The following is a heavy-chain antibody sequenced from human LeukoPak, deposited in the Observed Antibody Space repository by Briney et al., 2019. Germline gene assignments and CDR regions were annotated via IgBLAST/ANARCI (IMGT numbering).Heavy chain of an antibody. CDR1: GGTFSSYA. V-gene: IGHV1-69*05. J-gene: IGHJ5*02. Sequence: SVKVSCKASGGTFSSYAISWVRQAPGQGLEWMGGIIPIFGTANYAQKFQGRVTITTDGSTSTAYMELSSLRSEDTAVYYCAVPYYYDSSGYPTGLDPWGQGTLVTVSS. CDR2: IIPIFGTA. D-gene: IGHD3-22*01. CDR3: AVPYYYDSSGYPTGLDP.